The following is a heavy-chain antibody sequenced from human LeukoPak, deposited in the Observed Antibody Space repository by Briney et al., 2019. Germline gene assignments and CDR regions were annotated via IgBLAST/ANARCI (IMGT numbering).Heavy chain of an antibody. Sequence: GASVKVSCKASGYTFTGYYMHWVRQAPGQGLEWMGWINPNSGGTNYAQKFQGRVTMTRDTSISTAYMELSRLRSDDTAVYYCARGDIAAAGQRYYYFDYWGQGTLVTASS. V-gene: IGHV1-2*02. CDR3: ARGDIAAAGQRYYYFDY. CDR2: INPNSGGT. J-gene: IGHJ4*02. CDR1: GYTFTGYY. D-gene: IGHD6-13*01.